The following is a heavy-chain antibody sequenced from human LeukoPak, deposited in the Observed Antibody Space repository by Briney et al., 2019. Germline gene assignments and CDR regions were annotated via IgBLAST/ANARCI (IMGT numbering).Heavy chain of an antibody. CDR1: GGSFRGYY. D-gene: IGHD1-26*01. V-gene: IGHV4-34*01. CDR2: INHSGST. CDR3: ARATSIVGATVLDY. Sequence: SETLSLTCAVYGGSFRGYYWSWIRQPPGKGLEWIGEINHSGSTNYNPSLKSRVTISVDTSKNQFSLKLSSVTAADTAVYYCARATSIVGATVLDYWGQGTLVTVSS. J-gene: IGHJ4*02.